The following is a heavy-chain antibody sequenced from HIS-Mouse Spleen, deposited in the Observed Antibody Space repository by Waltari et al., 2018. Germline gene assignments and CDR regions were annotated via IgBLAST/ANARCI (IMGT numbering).Heavy chain of an antibody. Sequence: QLQLQESGPGLVKPSETLSLTCTVSGGSISSSSYYWGWIRQPPGKGLEWIGSIYYSGSTNHNPSLKIRVTISVYTSKNQFSLKLSAVTAADTAVYYCAREIPYSSSWYDWYFDLWGRGTLVTVSS. CDR1: GGSISSSSYY. CDR3: AREIPYSSSWYDWYFDL. J-gene: IGHJ2*01. D-gene: IGHD6-13*01. V-gene: IGHV4-39*07. CDR2: IYYSGST.